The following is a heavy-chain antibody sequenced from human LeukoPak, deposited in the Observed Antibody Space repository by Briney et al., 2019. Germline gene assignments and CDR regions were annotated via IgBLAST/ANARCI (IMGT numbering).Heavy chain of an antibody. CDR1: VYTFAAYY. V-gene: IGHV1-2*02. Sequence: ASVKVSCTPSVYTFAAYYIHWVRQAPGQGLEWMGWINPDSGGINYAQNFQGRVTMTRDTSISTASMELSSLRSDDTAVYYCARVPMVRGASADYWGQGTLVTVSS. CDR3: ARVPMVRGASADY. CDR2: INPDSGGI. J-gene: IGHJ4*02. D-gene: IGHD3-10*01.